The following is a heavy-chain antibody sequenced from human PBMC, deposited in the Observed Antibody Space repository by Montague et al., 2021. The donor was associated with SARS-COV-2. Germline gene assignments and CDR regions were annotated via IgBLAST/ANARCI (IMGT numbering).Heavy chain of an antibody. CDR3: TSGREGNYNVMDV. D-gene: IGHD1-1*01. V-gene: IGHV6-1*01. CDR2: TYYRSKWYN. Sequence: CAFSGDSVSSNSTTWNWVRQSPSRGLEWLGRTYYRSKWYNDYAVSVRGRVTINPDTSKNQFSLQLNSVTPEDTAIYYCTSGREGNYNVMDVWGQGTTVTVSS. CDR1: GDSVSSNSTT. J-gene: IGHJ6*02.